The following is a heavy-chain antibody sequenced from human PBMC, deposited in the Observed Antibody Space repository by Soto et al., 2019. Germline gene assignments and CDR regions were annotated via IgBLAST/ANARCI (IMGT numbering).Heavy chain of an antibody. CDR2: INHSGST. Sequence: SETLSLTCAVYGGSFSGYYWSWIRQPPGKGLEWIGEINHSGSTNYNPSLKSRVTISVDTSKNQFSLKLSSVTAADTAVYYCARGHYCSGGSCYSGRLIGWFDPWGQGTLVTVSS. D-gene: IGHD2-15*01. V-gene: IGHV4-34*01. J-gene: IGHJ5*02. CDR3: ARGHYCSGGSCYSGRLIGWFDP. CDR1: GGSFSGYY.